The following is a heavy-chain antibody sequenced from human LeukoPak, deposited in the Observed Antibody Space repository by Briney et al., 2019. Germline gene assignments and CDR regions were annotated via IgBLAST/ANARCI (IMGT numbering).Heavy chain of an antibody. CDR3: AKARYCSSTSCYRHYYFDY. V-gene: IGHV3-66*01. J-gene: IGHJ4*02. CDR1: GFTVSSNY. CDR2: IYSGGST. Sequence: PGGSLRLSCAASGFTVSSNYMSWVRQAPGKGLEWVSVIYSGGSTYYADSVKGRFTISRDNSKNTLYLQMNSLRAEDTAVYYCAKARYCSSTSCYRHYYFDYWGQGTLVTVSS. D-gene: IGHD2-2*02.